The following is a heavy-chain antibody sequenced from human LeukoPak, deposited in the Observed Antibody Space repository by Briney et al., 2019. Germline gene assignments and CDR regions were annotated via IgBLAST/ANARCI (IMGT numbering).Heavy chain of an antibody. V-gene: IGHV3-23*01. CDR3: VRGDRYFFDF. CDR1: GFTFSSYA. CDR2: ISGSGGST. J-gene: IGHJ4*02. Sequence: GGSLRLSCAASGFTFSSYAMSWVRQAPGKGLEWVSAISGSGGSTYYADSVKGRFTISRDNSKNTLYLQMNSLRAEDTAIYYCVRGDRYFFDFWGQGTLVTVSS.